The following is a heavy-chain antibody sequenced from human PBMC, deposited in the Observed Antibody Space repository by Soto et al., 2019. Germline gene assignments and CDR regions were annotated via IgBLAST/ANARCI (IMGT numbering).Heavy chain of an antibody. Sequence: SLAWFGRGGAIGRGGCSATWVRQPPGKGLEWIGFIYHTGTTYYNPSLKSRVTISVDRSENQFSLKLNSVNAADTADYYCARTSYYDSPGYYNLDVWGPGTTVT. CDR1: GGAIGRGGCS. CDR3: ARTSYYDSPGYYNLDV. CDR2: IYHTGTT. V-gene: IGHV4-30-2*01. J-gene: IGHJ6*02. D-gene: IGHD3-22*01.